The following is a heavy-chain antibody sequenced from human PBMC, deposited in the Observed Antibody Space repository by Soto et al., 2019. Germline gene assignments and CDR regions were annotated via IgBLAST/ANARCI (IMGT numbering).Heavy chain of an antibody. V-gene: IGHV1-69*01. CDR3: VMDSPEFYGMYV. CDR1: GGTFSKFA. D-gene: IGHD2-2*03. Sequence: QLVQSGAEVKKPGSSVKVSCKASGGTFSKFALSWVRQAPGQGLEWMGGIIPISGKANSIPRFQGRVTFAADESTKTAYMELRSLRSDDTAKYYCVMDSPEFYGMYVWGQGTTVTVSS. J-gene: IGHJ6*02. CDR2: IIPISGKA.